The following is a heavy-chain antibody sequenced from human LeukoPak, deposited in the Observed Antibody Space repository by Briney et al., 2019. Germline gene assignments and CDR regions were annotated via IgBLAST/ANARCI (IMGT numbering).Heavy chain of an antibody. CDR1: GGSVSSGSYY. J-gene: IGHJ3*02. CDR3: ARDLPYYDFLTVYNAFDI. D-gene: IGHD3-9*01. CDR2: IYYSGST. Sequence: SETLSLTCTVSGGSVSSGSYYWSWIRQPPGKGLEWIGYIYYSGSTNYNPSLKSRVTISVDTSKNQFSLKLSSVTAADTAVYYCARDLPYYDFLTVYNAFDIWGQGKMVTVSS. V-gene: IGHV4-61*01.